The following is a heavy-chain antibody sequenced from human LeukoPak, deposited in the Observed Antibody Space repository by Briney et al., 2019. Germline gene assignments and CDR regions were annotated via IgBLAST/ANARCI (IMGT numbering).Heavy chain of an antibody. V-gene: IGHV3-7*03. D-gene: IGHD1-26*01. CDR2: INQGGSEK. CDR3: PPGGGWELAY. J-gene: IGHJ4*02. Sequence: SGGSLRLSCAASGCTYSTYWMSWVRQAPGKGLEWVAIINQGGSEKYYVDSVKGRFTISRDNAKNSLYLQRNSLRAEDTAMYYCPPGGGWELAYWGQGTLVTVSS. CDR1: GCTYSTYW.